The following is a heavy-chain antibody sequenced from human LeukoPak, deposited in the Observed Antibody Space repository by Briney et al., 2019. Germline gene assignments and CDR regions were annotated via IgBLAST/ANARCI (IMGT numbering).Heavy chain of an antibody. CDR3: ARATPPGGDSSSWYRYYYYYGMDV. V-gene: IGHV4-59*01. J-gene: IGHJ6*02. D-gene: IGHD6-13*01. Sequence: SETLSLTCAVYGGSFSGYYWSWIRQPPGKGLEWIGYIYYSGSTNYNPSLKSRVTISVDTSKNQFSLKLSSVTAADTAVYYCARATPPGGDSSSWYRYYYYYGMDVWGQGTTVTVSS. CDR1: GGSFSGYY. CDR2: IYYSGST.